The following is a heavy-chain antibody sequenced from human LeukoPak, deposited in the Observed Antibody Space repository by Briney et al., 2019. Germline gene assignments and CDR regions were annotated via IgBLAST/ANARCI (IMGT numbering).Heavy chain of an antibody. J-gene: IGHJ4*02. V-gene: IGHV5-51*01. CDR3: ARRVVSSSSHSFDY. Sequence: GASLKISCQGSGSSFNNYWIAWVRQMPGKGLEWMGIIYPGDSDTRNSPSFQGQVTISADKSTSTAYLQWSSLKASDTAIYYCARRVVSSSSHSFDYWGQGTLVTVSS. D-gene: IGHD2-2*01. CDR2: IYPGDSDT. CDR1: GSSFNNYW.